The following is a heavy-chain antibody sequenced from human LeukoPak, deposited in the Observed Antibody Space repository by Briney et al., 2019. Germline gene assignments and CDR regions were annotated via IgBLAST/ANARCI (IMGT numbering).Heavy chain of an antibody. CDR3: ARDQAFSYYYYFMDV. Sequence: GGSLRLSCAASGFTFSSYSMNWVRQAPGKGLEWVSTITGSGGNTYYAASVKGRFTISRDNSKNTLYLQMNSLRAEDTAVYYCARDQAFSYYYYFMDVWGKGTTVTVSS. CDR2: ITGSGGNT. V-gene: IGHV3-23*01. J-gene: IGHJ6*03. CDR1: GFTFSSYS. D-gene: IGHD3-3*01.